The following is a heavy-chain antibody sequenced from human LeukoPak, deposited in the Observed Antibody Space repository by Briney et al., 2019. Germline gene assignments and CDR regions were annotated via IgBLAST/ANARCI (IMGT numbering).Heavy chain of an antibody. J-gene: IGHJ3*02. V-gene: IGHV4-39*07. CDR1: GGSISSSSYY. CDR3: ARSPDYYDSSGYDDAFDI. D-gene: IGHD3-22*01. Sequence: SETLSLTCTVSGGSISSSSYYWGWIRPPPGKGLEWVGSIYYSASTYYSPSLKSRVTISVDTSKNQSSLKLSSVTAADTAVYYCARSPDYYDSSGYDDAFDIWGQGTMVTVSS. CDR2: IYYSAST.